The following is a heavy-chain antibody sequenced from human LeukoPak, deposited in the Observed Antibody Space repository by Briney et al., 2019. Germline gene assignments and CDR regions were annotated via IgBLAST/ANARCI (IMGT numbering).Heavy chain of an antibody. CDR2: IKTDGSGK. CDR3: ARGGTFVSDY. J-gene: IGHJ4*02. V-gene: IGHV3-7*01. Sequence: PGGSLRLSCAASGFTFSSFWMSWVRQAPGKGLEWVANIKTDGSGKYYVDSMKGRFTVSRDNAKNSLYLQMDSLRAEDTAVYYCARGGTFVSDYWGQGTLVTVSS. CDR1: GFTFSSFW. D-gene: IGHD1-1*01.